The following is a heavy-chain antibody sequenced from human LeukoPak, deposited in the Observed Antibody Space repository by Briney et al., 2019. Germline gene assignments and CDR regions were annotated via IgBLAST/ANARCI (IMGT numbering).Heavy chain of an antibody. D-gene: IGHD2-15*01. Sequence: GRSLRLSCAASGFTFDDYAMHWVRQAPGKGLEWVSGISWNSGSIGYADSVKGRFTISRDNAKNSPYLQMNSLRAEDTALYYCAKDRLRYCSGGSCYSFDYWGQGTLVTVSS. V-gene: IGHV3-9*01. J-gene: IGHJ4*02. CDR3: AKDRLRYCSGGSCYSFDY. CDR2: ISWNSGSI. CDR1: GFTFDDYA.